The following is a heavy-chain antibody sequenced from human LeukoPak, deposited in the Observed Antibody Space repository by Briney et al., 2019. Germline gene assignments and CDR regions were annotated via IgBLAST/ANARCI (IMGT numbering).Heavy chain of an antibody. CDR2: ISAYNGNT. J-gene: IGHJ5*02. Sequence: ASVKVSCKASGYTFTGYGISWVRQAPGQGLEWMGWISAYNGNTNYAQKLQGRVTMTTDTSTSTAYMELRSLRSDDTAVYYCARVEDIVVVPAWFDPWGQGTLVTVSS. V-gene: IGHV1-18*01. CDR1: GYTFTGYG. D-gene: IGHD2-2*01. CDR3: ARVEDIVVVPAWFDP.